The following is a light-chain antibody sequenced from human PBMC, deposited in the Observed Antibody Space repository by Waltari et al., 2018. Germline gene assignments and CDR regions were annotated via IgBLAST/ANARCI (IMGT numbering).Light chain of an antibody. CDR2: KVS. Sequence: DVVMTQSPLSLPVTLGQPASISCKSSQSLVHSDGNTYLNWFHQRPGPSPRRLIYKVSNRDSGVPDRFSGSGSGTDFTLKISRVEAEDVGIYYCMQAVNLLYTFGQGTKLEIK. CDR1: QSLVHSDGNTY. J-gene: IGKJ2*01. CDR3: MQAVNLLYT. V-gene: IGKV2-30*02.